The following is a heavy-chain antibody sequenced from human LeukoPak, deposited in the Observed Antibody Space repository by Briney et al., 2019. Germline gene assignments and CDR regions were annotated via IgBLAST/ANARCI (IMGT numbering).Heavy chain of an antibody. CDR3: AREGPDYYDSSVSAFDI. Sequence: SETLSLTCTVSGYSISSGYYWGWIRQPPGKGLEWIGSIYHRGSTYYNPSLKSRVTISVDTSKNQFSLKLSSVTAADTAVYYCAREGPDYYDSSVSAFDIWGQGTMVTVSS. J-gene: IGHJ3*02. V-gene: IGHV4-38-2*02. CDR2: IYHRGST. D-gene: IGHD3-22*01. CDR1: GYSISSGYY.